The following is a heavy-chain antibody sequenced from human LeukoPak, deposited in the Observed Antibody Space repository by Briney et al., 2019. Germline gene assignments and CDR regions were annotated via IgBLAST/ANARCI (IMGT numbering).Heavy chain of an antibody. J-gene: IGHJ4*02. V-gene: IGHV3-7*03. CDR3: ARNRGWLQFDY. CDR2: INHNGNVN. CDR1: GFTFSSYW. D-gene: IGHD5-12*01. Sequence: GGSLRLSCAASGFTFSSYWMNWARQAPGKGLEWVASINHNGNVNYYVDPVKGRFTISRDNAKNSLYLQMDSLRAEDTAVYYCARNRGWLQFDYWGQGTLVTVSS.